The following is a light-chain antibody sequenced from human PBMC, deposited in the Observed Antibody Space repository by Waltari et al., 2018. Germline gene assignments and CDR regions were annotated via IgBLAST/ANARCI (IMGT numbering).Light chain of an antibody. CDR3: QTGGHGTWV. Sequence: QLVLTQSPSASASLGPSVKLTCTLSSGHSTNIIAWLQQQPAKGPRFLMNVKSDGSHNKGVGIPDRFSGSSSGAERYLTISSLQSEDEADYYCQTGGHGTWVFGGGTRLTVL. CDR1: SGHSTNI. CDR2: VKSDGSH. J-gene: IGLJ3*02. V-gene: IGLV4-69*01.